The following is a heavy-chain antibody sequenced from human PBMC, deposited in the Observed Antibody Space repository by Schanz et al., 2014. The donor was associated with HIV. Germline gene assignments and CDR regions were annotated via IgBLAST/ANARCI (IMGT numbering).Heavy chain of an antibody. J-gene: IGHJ4*02. D-gene: IGHD2-15*01. Sequence: EVQLLESGGDLPQPGDSLRLSCVASGFVFRDFAMAWVRQAPGKGLEWVSAVTNSGSYVNYADSVKGRFTMSRDNSKNTLSLQMDSLRVDDTAIYYCAKRSGRSFGYFDSWGQGLLVTVSS. V-gene: IGHV3-23*05. CDR1: GFVFRDFA. CDR3: AKRSGRSFGYFDS. CDR2: VTNSGSYV.